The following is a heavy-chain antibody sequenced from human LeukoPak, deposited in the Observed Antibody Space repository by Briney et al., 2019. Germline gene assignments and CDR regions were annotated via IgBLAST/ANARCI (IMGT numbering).Heavy chain of an antibody. D-gene: IGHD3-3*01. Sequence: GSLRLSCAASGMTVSSNYMNWVRQPPGKGLEWIGSVYYSGSTYYNPSLKSPVTISVDTSKNQFSLKLSSVTAADTAVYYCARHSSEVTIFGVVISGWFDPWGQGTLVTVSS. V-gene: IGHV4-39*01. CDR3: ARHSSEVTIFGVVISGWFDP. CDR1: GMTVSSNY. CDR2: VYYSGST. J-gene: IGHJ5*02.